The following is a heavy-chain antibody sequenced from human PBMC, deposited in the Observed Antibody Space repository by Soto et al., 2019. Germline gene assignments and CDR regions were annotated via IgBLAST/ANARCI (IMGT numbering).Heavy chain of an antibody. J-gene: IGHJ4*02. CDR3: ARSIVVVTALDY. CDR1: GYTFTSYA. CDR2: INAGNGNT. V-gene: IGHV1-3*01. Sequence: ASVKVSCKASGYTFTSYAMHWVRQAPGQRLEWMGWINAGNGNTKYSQKFQGRVTITRDISASTAYMELSSLRSEDTAVYYCARSIVVVTALDYWGQGTLVTSP. D-gene: IGHD2-21*02.